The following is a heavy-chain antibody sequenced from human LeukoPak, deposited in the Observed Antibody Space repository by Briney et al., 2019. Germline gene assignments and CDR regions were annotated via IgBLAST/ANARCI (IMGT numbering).Heavy chain of an antibody. CDR2: ISGDGGST. CDR3: ARESETSGWYDY. V-gene: IGHV3-43*02. Sequence: GGSLGLSCAAPGFIFDNYAIHWVRQAPGKGLGWVSLISGDGGSTFYADSVRGRFTITRDNTRKSLSLQMSSLRSEDTALYYCARESETSGWYDYWGQGTLVTVSS. D-gene: IGHD6-19*01. CDR1: GFIFDNYA. J-gene: IGHJ4*02.